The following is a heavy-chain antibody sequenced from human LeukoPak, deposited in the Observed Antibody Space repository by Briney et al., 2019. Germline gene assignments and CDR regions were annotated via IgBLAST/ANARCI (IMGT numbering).Heavy chain of an antibody. CDR2: IYYSGNT. J-gene: IGHJ4*02. CDR3: ARHEAYYYDSSGYPIFDY. CDR1: GDSISSSSYY. Sequence: SETLSLTCTVSGDSISSSSYYWGWIRQPPGKGLEWIGSIYYSGNTYYNPSLKSRVTISVDTSKNQFSLKLSSVTAADTAVYYCARHEAYYYDSSGYPIFDYWGQGTLVTASS. V-gene: IGHV4-39*01. D-gene: IGHD3-22*01.